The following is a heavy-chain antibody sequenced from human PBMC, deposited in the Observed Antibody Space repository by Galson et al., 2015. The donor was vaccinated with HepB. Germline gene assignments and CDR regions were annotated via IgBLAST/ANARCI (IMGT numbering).Heavy chain of an antibody. CDR3: TRLGDFSGYSSG. D-gene: IGHD3-22*01. Sequence: SLRLSCAGSGFTFSGSAMHWVRQASGKGLEWVGLIKTKGSNYATAYTASVKGRFTISRDDSKNTAYLQMNSLRTEDTAVYYCTRLGDFSGYSSGWGQGTLVTVSS. J-gene: IGHJ4*02. CDR1: GFTFSGSA. V-gene: IGHV3-73*01. CDR2: IKTKGSNYAT.